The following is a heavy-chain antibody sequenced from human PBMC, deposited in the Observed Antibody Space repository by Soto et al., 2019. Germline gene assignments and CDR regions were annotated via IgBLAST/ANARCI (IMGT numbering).Heavy chain of an antibody. CDR1: GFSLSNRGMG. CDR2: IYWDDNK. CDR3: ANRMTGTTHDAFDI. Sequence: QITLKESGPTLVKPTQTLTLTCTFSGFSLSNRGMGVGWIRQPPGKALEWLALIYWDDNKRYSPSLKSRLTIAKDTSKNQVVLTMTNMDPVDTSTYYCANRMTGTTHDAFDIWGQGTMVTVSS. D-gene: IGHD1-20*01. V-gene: IGHV2-5*02. J-gene: IGHJ3*02.